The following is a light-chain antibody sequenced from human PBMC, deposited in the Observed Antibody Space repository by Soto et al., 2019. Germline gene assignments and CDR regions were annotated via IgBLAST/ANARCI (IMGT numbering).Light chain of an antibody. Sequence: QCVLTQPPSASGSPGQSVAFSCTGTTSDIGAYNYVSWYQQHPGKAPKLIIYEVTKRPSGVPDRFSGSKSGNTASLTVSGLQAEDEADYYCSSYGGINSVIFGGGTKLTVL. J-gene: IGLJ2*01. CDR1: TSDIGAYNY. CDR2: EVT. CDR3: SSYGGINSVI. V-gene: IGLV2-8*01.